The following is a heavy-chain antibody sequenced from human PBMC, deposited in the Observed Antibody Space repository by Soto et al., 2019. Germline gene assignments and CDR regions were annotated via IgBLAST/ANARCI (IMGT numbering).Heavy chain of an antibody. CDR3: AKRRSQWLDRAYDY. V-gene: IGHV3-7*03. CDR2: IKQDGSEK. D-gene: IGHD6-19*01. CDR1: GFTFSSYW. Sequence: GGSLRLSCAASGFTFSSYWMSWVRQAPGKGLEWVANIKQDGSEKYYVDSVKGRFTISRDNAKNSLYLQMNSLRAEDTALYYCAKRRSQWLDRAYDYWGQGTLVTVPS. J-gene: IGHJ4*02.